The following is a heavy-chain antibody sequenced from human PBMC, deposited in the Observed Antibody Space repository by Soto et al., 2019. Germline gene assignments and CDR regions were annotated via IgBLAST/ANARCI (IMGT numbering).Heavy chain of an antibody. CDR3: ARLVYDSSGYRPG. CDR1: GGSISSSSYY. V-gene: IGHV4-39*01. J-gene: IGHJ4*02. Sequence: QLQLQESGPGLVKPSETLSLTCTVSGGSISSSSYYWGWIRQPPGKWLEWIGSIYYSVSTYYNPSLTSRVTISVDTSKNQFSLKLSSVTAADTAVYYCARLVYDSSGYRPGWGQGTLGTVSS. CDR2: IYYSVST. D-gene: IGHD3-22*01.